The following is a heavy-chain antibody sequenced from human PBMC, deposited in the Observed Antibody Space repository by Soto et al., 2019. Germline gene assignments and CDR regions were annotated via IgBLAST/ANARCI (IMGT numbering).Heavy chain of an antibody. CDR2: IYPGDSDT. Sequence: GESLKISCKGSGYSFTSYWIGWVRQMPGRGLEWMGIIYPGDSDTRYSPSFQGQVTISADKSTSTAYLQWSSLKASDTAMYYCARQILRYCVNNRCQPGFDYWGQGTLVTVSS. CDR1: GYSFTSYW. J-gene: IGHJ4*02. CDR3: ARQILRYCVNNRCQPGFDY. V-gene: IGHV5-51*01. D-gene: IGHD3-9*01.